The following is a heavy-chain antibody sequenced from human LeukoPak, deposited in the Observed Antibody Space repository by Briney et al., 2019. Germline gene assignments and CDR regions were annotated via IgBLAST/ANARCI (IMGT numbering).Heavy chain of an antibody. CDR1: GGTFSSYA. D-gene: IGHD1-26*01. CDR2: IIPIFGTA. Sequence: GASVKVSCKASGGTFSSYAISWVRQAPGQGLEWMGGIIPIFGTANYAQKFQGRVTITTDESTSTAYMELSSLRSEDTAVYYCASLYSGSYSGDYWGQGTLVTVSS. CDR3: ASLYSGSYSGDY. J-gene: IGHJ4*02. V-gene: IGHV1-69*05.